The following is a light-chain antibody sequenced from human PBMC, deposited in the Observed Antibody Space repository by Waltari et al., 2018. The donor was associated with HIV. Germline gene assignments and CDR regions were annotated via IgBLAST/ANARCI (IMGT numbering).Light chain of an antibody. V-gene: IGLV2-23*01. CDR1: SSDVGSSNF. CDR3: CSYAGSSTLEV. CDR2: EGS. Sequence: QSALTQPASVYGSPGQSTTISCTGTSSDVGSSNFVSLYQTHPGKAPKLMIYEGSKRPSGVSNRFSGSKSGNTASLTISGLQAEDEADYYCCSYAGSSTLEVFGGGTKLTVL. J-gene: IGLJ2*01.